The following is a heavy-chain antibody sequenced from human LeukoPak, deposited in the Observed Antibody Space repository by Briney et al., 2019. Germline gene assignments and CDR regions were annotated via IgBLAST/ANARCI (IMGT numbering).Heavy chain of an antibody. D-gene: IGHD2-8*01. CDR3: AREDIVLMMYDY. CDR1: GFTVSSNY. CDR2: IYSGGST. Sequence: PGGSLRLSCAASGFTVSSNYMSWVRQAPGKGLEWVSVIYSGGSTYYADSVKGRFTISRDNSKNTLYLQMNSLRAEDTAVYYCAREDIVLMMYDYWGQGTLVTVSS. V-gene: IGHV3-53*01. J-gene: IGHJ4*02.